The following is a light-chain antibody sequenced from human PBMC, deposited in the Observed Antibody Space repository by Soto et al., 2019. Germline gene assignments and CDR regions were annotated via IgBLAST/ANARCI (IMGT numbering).Light chain of an antibody. J-gene: IGKJ4*01. CDR2: WAS. CDR1: QSVLYSSTNKNY. V-gene: IGKV4-1*01. CDR3: QQYYSTPPLT. Sequence: DIVMTQSPDSLAVSLGERATINCKSSQSVLYSSTNKNYLAWYQQKLGQPPKLLIYWASTRESGVPDRFGGSGSGTDFTLTISSLQAEDVAVYYCQQYYSTPPLTFGGGTKVEIK.